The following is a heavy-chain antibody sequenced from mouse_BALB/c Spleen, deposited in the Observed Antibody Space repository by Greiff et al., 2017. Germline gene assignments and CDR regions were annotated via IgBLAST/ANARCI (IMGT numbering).Heavy chain of an antibody. J-gene: IGHJ3*01. Sequence: QVQLKESGAELVRPGTSVKVSCKASGYAFTNYLIEWVKQRPGQGLEWIGVINPGSGGTNYNEKFKGKATLTADKSSSTAYMQLSSLTSDDSAVYFCAREDYYGSSPFAYWGQGTLVTVSA. D-gene: IGHD1-1*01. CDR1: GYAFTNYL. CDR3: AREDYYGSSPFAY. V-gene: IGHV1-54*01. CDR2: INPGSGGT.